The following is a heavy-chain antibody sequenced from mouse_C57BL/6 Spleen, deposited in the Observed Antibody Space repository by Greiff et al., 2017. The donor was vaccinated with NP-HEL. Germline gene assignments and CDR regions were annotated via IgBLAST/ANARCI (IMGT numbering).Heavy chain of an antibody. Sequence: VQLQQSGPELVKPGASVKISCKASGYAFSSSWMNWVKQRPGKGLEWIGRIYPGDGDTNYNGKFKGKATLTADKSSSTAYMQLSSLTSEDSAVYFCARKNFYGSFDYWGQGTTRTVSS. CDR1: GYAFSSSW. V-gene: IGHV1-82*01. CDR2: IYPGDGDT. J-gene: IGHJ2*01. CDR3: ARKNFYGSFDY. D-gene: IGHD1-1*01.